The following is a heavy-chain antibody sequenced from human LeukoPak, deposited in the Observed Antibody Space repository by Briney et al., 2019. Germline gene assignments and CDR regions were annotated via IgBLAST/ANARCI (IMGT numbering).Heavy chain of an antibody. D-gene: IGHD2-2*01. CDR1: GFTFSSYA. CDR2: ISGSGGST. Sequence: GGSLRLSCAASGFTFSSYAMNWVRQAPGKGVEWVSAISGSGGSTYYADSVKGRFTISRDNSKNTLYLQMNSLRAEDTAVYYCAAPRPYCSSTSCHSYYYYGMDVWGQGTTVTVSS. J-gene: IGHJ6*02. CDR3: AAPRPYCSSTSCHSYYYYGMDV. V-gene: IGHV3-23*01.